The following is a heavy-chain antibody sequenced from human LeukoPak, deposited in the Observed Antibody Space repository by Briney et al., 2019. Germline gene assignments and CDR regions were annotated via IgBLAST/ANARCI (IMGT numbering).Heavy chain of an antibody. Sequence: GGSLRLSCAASGFTFSSYWMSWVRQAPGKGLEWVANIKQDGSEKYYVDSVKGRFTISRDNAKNSLYLQMNSLRAEDTAVYYCARDTEGQLAASFYYYYYMDVWGKGTTVTVSS. V-gene: IGHV3-7*01. CDR1: GFTFSSYW. J-gene: IGHJ6*03. CDR3: ARDTEGQLAASFYYYYYMDV. D-gene: IGHD6-6*01. CDR2: IKQDGSEK.